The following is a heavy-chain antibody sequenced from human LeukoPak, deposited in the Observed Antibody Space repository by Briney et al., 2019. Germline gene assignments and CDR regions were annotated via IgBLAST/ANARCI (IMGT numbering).Heavy chain of an antibody. CDR3: AREKMDIVATIRRSSDFNYYYYMDV. CDR1: GFTFSSYW. D-gene: IGHD5-12*01. J-gene: IGHJ6*03. Sequence: GGSLRLSCAASGFTFSSYWMHWVRQAPGKGLVWVSRINSDGSSTSYADSVKGRFTISRDNAKNSLCLQMNRLRGEDTAVYYCAREKMDIVATIRRSSDFNYYYYMDVWGKGTTVTVSS. CDR2: INSDGSST. V-gene: IGHV3-74*01.